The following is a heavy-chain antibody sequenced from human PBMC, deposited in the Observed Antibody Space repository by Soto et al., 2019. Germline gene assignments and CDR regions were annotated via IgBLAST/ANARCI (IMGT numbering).Heavy chain of an antibody. CDR3: ARDRRTGYWNYYYGMDV. J-gene: IGHJ6*02. V-gene: IGHV3-53*04. D-gene: IGHD3-9*01. CDR2: IYSGGST. Sequence: EVQLVESGGGLVQPGGSLRLSCAASGFTVSSNYMSWVRQAPGKGLEWVSVIYSGGSTYYADSVKGRFTISRHNSXNXXYLQMNSLRAEDTAVYYCARDRRTGYWNYYYGMDVWGQGTTVTVSS. CDR1: GFTVSSNY.